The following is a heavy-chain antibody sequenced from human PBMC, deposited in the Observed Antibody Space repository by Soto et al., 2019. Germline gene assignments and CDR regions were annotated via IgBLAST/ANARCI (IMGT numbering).Heavy chain of an antibody. CDR2: IYHSGST. CDR3: ARASAGSNGMDV. V-gene: IGHV4-30-2*01. D-gene: IGHD6-13*01. Sequence: QLQLQESGSGLVKPSQTLSLTCAVSGGSISSGGYSWSWIRQPPGKGLEWIGYIYHSGSTYYNPSLQSRVAISVDRSKNQFSLKLSSVTAADTAVYYCARASAGSNGMDVWGQGTTVTVSS. CDR1: GGSISSGGYS. J-gene: IGHJ6*02.